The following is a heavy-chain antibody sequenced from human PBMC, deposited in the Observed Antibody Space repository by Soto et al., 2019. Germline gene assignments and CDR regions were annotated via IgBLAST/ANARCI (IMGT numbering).Heavy chain of an antibody. V-gene: IGHV1-69*13. CDR1: GGNFRSEA. CDR3: ARAQFSDILTADDYGMDV. D-gene: IGHD3-9*01. Sequence: SVKVSCKASGGNFRSEAISWVRQAPGHGLEWMGRIIPMFSTPHYAQKFQGRVTIIADESTTTVNMEMRGLTYEDTAVYYCARAQFSDILTADDYGMDVWGQGTSVTVSS. J-gene: IGHJ6*02. CDR2: IIPMFSTP.